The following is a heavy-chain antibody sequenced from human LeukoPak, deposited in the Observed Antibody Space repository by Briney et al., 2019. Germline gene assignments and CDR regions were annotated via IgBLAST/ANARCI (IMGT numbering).Heavy chain of an antibody. J-gene: IGHJ5*02. Sequence: PGGSLRLSCAASGFTFSSYAMSWVRQAPGKGLEWVSAISASGGSTHYADSVKGRFTISRDNSKNTLFLQMNGLRAEDTAVYYCAKADGSWTYDPWGQGTLVTVSS. CDR2: ISASGGST. V-gene: IGHV3-23*01. D-gene: IGHD5-24*01. CDR1: GFTFSSYA. CDR3: AKADGSWTYDP.